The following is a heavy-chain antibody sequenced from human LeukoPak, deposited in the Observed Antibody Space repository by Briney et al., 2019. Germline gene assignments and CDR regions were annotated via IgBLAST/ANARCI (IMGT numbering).Heavy chain of an antibody. V-gene: IGHV3-9*01. CDR3: AKDLGYSFHMDV. CDR2: ISWNSGSI. CDR1: GFTFDDYA. Sequence: PGGSLRLSCAASGFTFDDYAMHWVRQAPGKGREWVSGISWNSGSIGYADSVKGRFTISRDNSKNSLYLQMNSLRTEDTALYYCAKDLGYSFHMDVWGKGTTVTVSS. D-gene: IGHD5-18*01. J-gene: IGHJ6*03.